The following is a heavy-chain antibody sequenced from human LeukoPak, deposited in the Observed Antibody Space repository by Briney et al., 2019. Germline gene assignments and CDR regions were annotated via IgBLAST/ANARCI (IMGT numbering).Heavy chain of an antibody. D-gene: IGHD1-26*01. Sequence: SDTLSLICAVCGGSLSGYYWSWIRHPPGRGLEWIGEINHSGSTNYNTSLKRRVTMSVDTSKNQFYLKLSSVTAADTDVYYCARGGSYWRDAFDIWGQGTMVTVSS. V-gene: IGHV4-34*01. CDR3: ARGGSYWRDAFDI. CDR1: GGSLSGYY. J-gene: IGHJ3*02. CDR2: INHSGST.